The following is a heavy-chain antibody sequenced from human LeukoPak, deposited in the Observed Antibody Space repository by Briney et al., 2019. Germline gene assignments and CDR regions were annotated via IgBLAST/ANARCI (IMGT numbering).Heavy chain of an antibody. V-gene: IGHV4-4*07. Sequence: PSETLSLTCTVSGGSISSYYWSWIRQPAGKGLEWIGRIYTSGSTNYNPSLKSRVTMSVDTSKNQFSLKLSSVTAADTAVYYCARDGSTHLRPIDAFDIWGRGTMVTVSS. CDR3: ARDGSTHLRPIDAFDI. CDR2: IYTSGST. CDR1: GGSISSYY. D-gene: IGHD1-26*01. J-gene: IGHJ3*02.